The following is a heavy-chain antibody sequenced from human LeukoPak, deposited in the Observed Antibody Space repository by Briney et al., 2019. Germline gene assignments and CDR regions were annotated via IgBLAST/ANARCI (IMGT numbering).Heavy chain of an antibody. CDR3: ARSGITMVRALDY. J-gene: IGHJ4*02. CDR1: GYIFSRYG. CDR2: ISAYNGNI. V-gene: IGHV1-18*01. Sequence: ASVKVSCKASGYIFSRYGISWVRQAPGQGLEWMGWISAYNGNIKYAQKIQDRVTMTTDTSTNTAYMELRSLRSDDTAVYYCARSGITMVRALDYWGQGTLVTVSS. D-gene: IGHD3-10*01.